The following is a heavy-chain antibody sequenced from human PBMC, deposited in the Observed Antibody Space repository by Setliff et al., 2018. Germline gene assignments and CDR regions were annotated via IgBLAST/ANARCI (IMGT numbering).Heavy chain of an antibody. V-gene: IGHV1-2*06. D-gene: IGHD3-3*01. CDR1: GYTFTGYY. J-gene: IGHJ6*02. CDR3: AGDGQGNYNFWSGSYYYYGMDF. Sequence: ASVKVSCKASGYTFTGYYMHWVRQAPGQGLEWMGRINPNSGGTNYAQKFQGRVTKTRDTSTSTAYMELRSLRSDDTAVYYCAGDGQGNYNFWSGSYYYYGMDFWGQGTTVTVSS. CDR2: INPNSGGT.